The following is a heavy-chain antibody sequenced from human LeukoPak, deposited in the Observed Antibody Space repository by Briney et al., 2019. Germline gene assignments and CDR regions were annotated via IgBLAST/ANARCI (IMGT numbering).Heavy chain of an antibody. V-gene: IGHV4-30-4*01. CDR1: GGSISSGDYY. J-gene: IGHJ3*02. Sequence: SETLSLTCTVSGGSISSGDYYWSWIRQPPGKGLEWIGYIYHSGSTYYNPSLKSRVTISVDTSKNQFSLKLSSVTAADTAVYYCARVGYYYDSSGYYPDAFDIWGQGTMVTVSS. CDR2: IYHSGST. CDR3: ARVGYYYDSSGYYPDAFDI. D-gene: IGHD3-22*01.